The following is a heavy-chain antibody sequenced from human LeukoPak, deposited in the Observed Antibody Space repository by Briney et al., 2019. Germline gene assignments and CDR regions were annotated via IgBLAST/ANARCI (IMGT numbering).Heavy chain of an antibody. V-gene: IGHV3-7*01. CDR3: ARHSRGSPIDD. CDR2: IRQDGSDK. Sequence: GGSLRLSCAASGFTFNSYWMSWVRQAPEKGPEWLANIRQDGSDKQYVDSVKGRFTISRDNAKNSLYLRMNSLSAEDTAVYYCARHSRGSPIDDWGQGTLVTVSS. J-gene: IGHJ4*02. CDR1: GFTFNSYW. D-gene: IGHD2-15*01.